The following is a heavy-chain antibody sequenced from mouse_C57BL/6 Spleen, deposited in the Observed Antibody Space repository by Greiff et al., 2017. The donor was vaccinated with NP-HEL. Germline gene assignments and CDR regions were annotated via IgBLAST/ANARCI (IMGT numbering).Heavy chain of an antibody. CDR3: ARELGQDFDY. CDR2: ISSGSSTI. CDR1: GFTFSDYG. Sequence: EVTLVASGGGLVKPGGSLKLSCAASGFTFSDYGMHWVRPAPVKGLEWVAYISSGSSTIYYADTVKGRFTISRDNAKNTLFLQMTSLRSEDTAMYYCARELGQDFDYWGQGTTLTVSS. J-gene: IGHJ2*01. V-gene: IGHV5-17*01. D-gene: IGHD4-1*01.